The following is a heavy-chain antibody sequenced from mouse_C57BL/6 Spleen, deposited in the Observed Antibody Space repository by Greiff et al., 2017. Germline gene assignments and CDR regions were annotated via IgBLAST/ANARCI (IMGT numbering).Heavy chain of an antibody. CDR2: IRNKANGYTT. CDR1: GFTFTDYY. V-gene: IGHV7-3*01. Sequence: EVQRVESGGGLVQPGGSLSLSCAASGFTFTDYYMSWVRQPPGKALEWLGFIRNKANGYTTEYSASVKGRFTISRDNSQSILYLQMNALRAEDSATYYCARSATVVARYFDVWGTGTTVTVSS. CDR3: ARSATVVARYFDV. J-gene: IGHJ1*03. D-gene: IGHD1-1*01.